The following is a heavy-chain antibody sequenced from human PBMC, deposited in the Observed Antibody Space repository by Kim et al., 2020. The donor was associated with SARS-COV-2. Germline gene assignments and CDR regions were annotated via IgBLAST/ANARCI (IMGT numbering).Heavy chain of an antibody. Sequence: ASVKVSCKASGYTFTGYYMHWVRQAPGQGLEWMGWINPNSGGTNYAQKFQGRVTMTRDTSISTAYMELSRLRSDDTAVYYCARDLLPPTTTVTTWRGRNPYYYFDYWGQGTLVTVSS. CDR1: GYTFTGYY. V-gene: IGHV1-2*02. D-gene: IGHD4-17*01. CDR2: INPNSGGT. J-gene: IGHJ4*02. CDR3: ARDLLPPTTTVTTWRGRNPYYYFDY.